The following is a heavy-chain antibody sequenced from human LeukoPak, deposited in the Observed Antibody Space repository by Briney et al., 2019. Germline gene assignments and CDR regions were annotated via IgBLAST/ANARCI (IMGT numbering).Heavy chain of an antibody. J-gene: IGHJ4*02. V-gene: IGHV5-51*01. Sequence: GESLKISCKGSGYSFTSYWIGWVRQMPGKGLEWMGIIYPGDSDTRYSPSFEGQVTISVDKSISTAYVQWSSLKALDTAMYYCARRSSGWHLDYWGQGTLVTVSS. CDR1: GYSFTSYW. CDR2: IYPGDSDT. CDR3: ARRSSGWHLDY. D-gene: IGHD6-19*01.